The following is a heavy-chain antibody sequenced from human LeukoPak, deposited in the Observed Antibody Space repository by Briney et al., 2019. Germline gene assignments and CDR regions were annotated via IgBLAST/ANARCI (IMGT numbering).Heavy chain of an antibody. CDR2: IIPILGIA. V-gene: IGHV1-69*04. J-gene: IGHJ4*02. Sequence: ASVKVSCKASGGTFSSYAISWVRQAPGQGLEWMGRIIPILGIANYAQKFQGRVTITADKSTSTAYMELSSLRSEDTAVYYCARDPQGSSWSFDYWGQGTLVTVSS. CDR3: ARDPQGSSWSFDY. CDR1: GGTFSSYA. D-gene: IGHD6-13*01.